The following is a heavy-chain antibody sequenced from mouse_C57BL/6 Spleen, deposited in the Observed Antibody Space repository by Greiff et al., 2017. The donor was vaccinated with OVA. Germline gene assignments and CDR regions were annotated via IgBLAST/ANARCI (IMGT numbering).Heavy chain of an antibody. J-gene: IGHJ1*03. CDR3: TRRGGSSVRYFDV. CDR2: IDPETGGT. V-gene: IGHV1-15*01. Sequence: QVQLKESGAELVRPGASVTLSCKASGYTFTDYEMHWVKQTPVHGLEWIGAIDPETGGTAYNQKFKGKAILTADKSSSTAYMELRSLTSEDSAVYYCTRRGGSSVRYFDVWGTGTTVTVSS. CDR1: GYTFTDYE. D-gene: IGHD1-1*01.